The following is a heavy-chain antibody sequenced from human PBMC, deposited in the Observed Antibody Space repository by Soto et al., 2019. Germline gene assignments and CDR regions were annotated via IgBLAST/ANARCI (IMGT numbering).Heavy chain of an antibody. CDR3: ARLGLDYYYAMDV. CDR1: CGSVSSNNW. V-gene: IGHV4-4*02. J-gene: IGHJ6*02. CDR2: IYHGGST. Sequence: SETLSLTCVVSCGSVSSNNWWNWVRQAPGKGLEWIAEIYHGGSTTYNPSLKSRVTMSVDNSKNHVSLKLRSVTAADTAVYYCARLGLDYYYAMDVWGQGTTVTVSS.